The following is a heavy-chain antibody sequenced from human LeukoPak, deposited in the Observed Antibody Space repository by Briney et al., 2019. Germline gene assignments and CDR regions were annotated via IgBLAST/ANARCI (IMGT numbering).Heavy chain of an antibody. CDR2: INPNRADT. Sequence: ASVKVSCKASGYIFTGYYLFCVRQAPGQGLEWMGWINPNRADTMYGQKFQGRATLTRDTSIRTTYMELSSLRSDDTAVYYCARDEMYCNGDNCHPDLGYWGQGTLVTVSS. CDR1: GYIFTGYY. J-gene: IGHJ4*02. V-gene: IGHV1-2*02. D-gene: IGHD2-15*01. CDR3: ARDEMYCNGDNCHPDLGY.